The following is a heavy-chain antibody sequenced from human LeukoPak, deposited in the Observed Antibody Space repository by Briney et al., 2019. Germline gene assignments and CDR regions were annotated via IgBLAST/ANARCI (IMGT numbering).Heavy chain of an antibody. CDR3: ATYHPNYYDSSGYYPYYYMDV. Sequence: GGSLRLSCAASGFTFSSYSMYWVRQAPGKGLEWVSSISSSSSYIYYADSVKGRFTISRDNAKNSLYLQMNSLRAEDTAVYYCATYHPNYYDSSGYYPYYYMDVWGKGTTVTVSS. D-gene: IGHD3-22*01. V-gene: IGHV3-21*01. CDR2: ISSSSSYI. J-gene: IGHJ6*03. CDR1: GFTFSSYS.